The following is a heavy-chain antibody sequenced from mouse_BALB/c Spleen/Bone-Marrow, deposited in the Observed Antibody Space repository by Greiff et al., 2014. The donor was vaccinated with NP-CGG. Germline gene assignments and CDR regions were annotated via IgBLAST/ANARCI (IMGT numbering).Heavy chain of an antibody. J-gene: IGHJ4*01. V-gene: IGHV3-6*02. D-gene: IGHD2-1*01. CDR3: ARGDGNYGGAMDY. Sequence: EVQLQQSGPGLVKPSQSLSLTCSVTGYSITSGYYWNWIRQFPGNKLEWMGYISYDGSNNYNPSLKNRISITRDTSKNQFFLKLNSVTTEDTATYYCARGDGNYGGAMDYWGQGTSATVSS. CDR1: GYSITSGYY. CDR2: ISYDGSN.